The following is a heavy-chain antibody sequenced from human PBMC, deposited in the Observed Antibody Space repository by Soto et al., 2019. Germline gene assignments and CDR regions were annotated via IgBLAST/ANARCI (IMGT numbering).Heavy chain of an antibody. CDR3: ARGVVLGSYYNKYTWFYP. CDR1: GYTFTNYG. J-gene: IGHJ5*02. D-gene: IGHD3-10*01. Sequence: GPSVKVSCKASGYTFTNYGISWVRQAPGQGLEWMGWINVYNGNTKYAQKVQGRVTMTTDTSTSTAYMELRSLRSDDTAVYYCARGVVLGSYYNKYTWFYPWGKGSLVT. CDR2: INVYNGNT. V-gene: IGHV1-18*01.